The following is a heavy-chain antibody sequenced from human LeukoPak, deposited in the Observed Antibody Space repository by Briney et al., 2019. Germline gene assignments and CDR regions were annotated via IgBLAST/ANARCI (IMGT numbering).Heavy chain of an antibody. V-gene: IGHV5-51*01. CDR1: GYSFSNYW. CDR2: ISPYNSET. CDR3: ARSPGNGYTHGVDDV. D-gene: IGHD5-24*01. Sequence: GASLQISCEGSGYSFSNYWIGWVRQMPGKGLEWMGIISPYNSETTYSPYFQGQVTISADKSINTAYLQWSSLRASDTAMYYCARSPGNGYTHGVDDVWGQGTMVTVSS. J-gene: IGHJ3*01.